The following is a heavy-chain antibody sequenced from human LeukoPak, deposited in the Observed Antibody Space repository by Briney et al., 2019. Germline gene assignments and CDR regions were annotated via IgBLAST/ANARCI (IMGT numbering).Heavy chain of an antibody. V-gene: IGHV4-39*01. CDR2: IYYSGNT. J-gene: IGHJ4*02. CDR1: GGSISSGSYY. CDR3: ARHATVTSFTFAH. D-gene: IGHD4-17*01. Sequence: PSETLSLTCTVSGGSISSGSYYWGWIRQPPGKGLEWIGSIYYSGNTYYNPSLKSRVTISVDTSKNQFSLELNSVTAADTAVYYCARHATVTSFTFAHWGQGTLVTVSS.